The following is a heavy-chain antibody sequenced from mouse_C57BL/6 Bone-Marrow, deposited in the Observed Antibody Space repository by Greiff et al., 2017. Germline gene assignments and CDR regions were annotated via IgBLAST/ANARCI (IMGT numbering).Heavy chain of an antibody. CDR2: IYPGSGST. D-gene: IGHD1-1*01. V-gene: IGHV1-55*01. Sequence: QVQLQQPGAELVKPGASVKMSCKASGYTFTSYWITWVKQRPGQGLEWNGDIYPGSGSTNYNEKFKSKATLTVDTSSSTAYMQLSSLTSEDSAVYYCARGGYYGSRVDFDVWGTGTTVTVSS. CDR1: GYTFTSYW. CDR3: ARGGYYGSRVDFDV. J-gene: IGHJ1*03.